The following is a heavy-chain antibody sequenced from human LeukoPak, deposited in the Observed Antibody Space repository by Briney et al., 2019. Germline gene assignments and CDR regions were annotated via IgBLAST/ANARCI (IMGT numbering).Heavy chain of an antibody. V-gene: IGHV3-23*01. CDR2: ISGSGGRT. Sequence: TGGSLRLSCAASGFTFSSYAMSWVRQAPGKGLEWVSVISGSGGRTYYADSVQGRFTISRENSKNTLYLQMNSLRAEDTAVYYCAKDVYYNYDSGAYFVDWGQGTLVTVSS. CDR3: AKDVYYNYDSGAYFVD. J-gene: IGHJ4*02. CDR1: GFTFSSYA. D-gene: IGHD3-22*01.